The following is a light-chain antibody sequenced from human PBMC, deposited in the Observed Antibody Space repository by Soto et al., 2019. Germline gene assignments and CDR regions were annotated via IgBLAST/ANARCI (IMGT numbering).Light chain of an antibody. CDR1: ISDICDYDY. V-gene: IGLV2-14*01. CDR3: NSYATGNTRV. J-gene: IGLJ1*01. CDR2: EVS. Sequence: QSRLSQPSSVCGSPGQSITISCTGSISDICDYDYVSWYQQHPGKAPKVLISEVSNRPSGVSNRFSGSKYGNTASLTISGLQAEDEADYYCNSYATGNTRVFGTGTTVTV.